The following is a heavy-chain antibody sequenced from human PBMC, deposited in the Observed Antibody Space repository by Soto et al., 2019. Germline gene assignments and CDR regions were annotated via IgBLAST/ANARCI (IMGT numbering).Heavy chain of an antibody. V-gene: IGHV3-23*01. Sequence: GGSLRLSCAASGFTFNDYSMSWVRQVPGKGLEWVSGISRSGGITYYADSVEGRFTISRDNSKNTLSLQMNSLRAEDTALYYSAKKLRADYECGFDFWGQGTQVTGSS. CDR1: GFTFNDYS. CDR3: AKKLRADYECGFDF. CDR2: ISRSGGIT. J-gene: IGHJ4*03. D-gene: IGHD3-22*01.